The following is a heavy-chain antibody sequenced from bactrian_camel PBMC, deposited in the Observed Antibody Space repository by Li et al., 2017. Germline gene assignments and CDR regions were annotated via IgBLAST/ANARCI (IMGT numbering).Heavy chain of an antibody. CDR2: IGSIGSHSET. CDR3: AADAYYCDGLNTFTRAQH. Sequence: HVQLVESGGGSVQAGGSLRLSCEVSGYGYVVDCMGWFRQTPGREREWVAFIGSIGSHSETTYADSVKGRFTISKDNAKNTLYLQMNSLQPEDTAMYYCAADAYYCDGLNTFTRAQHWGQGTQVTVS. CDR1: GYGYVVDC. V-gene: IGHV3S53*01. J-gene: IGHJ4*01. D-gene: IGHD2*01.